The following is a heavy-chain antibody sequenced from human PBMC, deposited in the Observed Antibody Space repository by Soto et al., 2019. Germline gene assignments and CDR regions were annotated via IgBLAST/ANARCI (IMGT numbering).Heavy chain of an antibody. J-gene: IGHJ3*02. CDR1: GFTLSSYS. CDR2: ISSSSSYI. D-gene: IGHD6-13*01. CDR3: ARDVGGRIAAAGTYAFDI. V-gene: IGHV3-21*01. Sequence: GGALRLSCAAPGFTLSSYSKNWGRQAPGKGLEWVSSISSSSSYIYYADSVKGRFTISRDNAKNSLYLQMNSLRAEDTAVYYCARDVGGRIAAAGTYAFDIWGQGTMVTVSS.